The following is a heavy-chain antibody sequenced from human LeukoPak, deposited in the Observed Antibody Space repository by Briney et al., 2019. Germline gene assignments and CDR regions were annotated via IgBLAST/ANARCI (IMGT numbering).Heavy chain of an antibody. V-gene: IGHV3-23*01. CDR2: ISGSGGST. Sequence: GGSLRLSCAASGFTFSSYAMSWVRQAPGKGLEWVSAISGSGGSTYYADSVKGRFTISRDNSKNTLYLQMNSLRAEDTAVYYCAKDPAYYGSSGYYSTMDYFDYWGQGTLVTVTS. D-gene: IGHD3-22*01. J-gene: IGHJ4*02. CDR3: AKDPAYYGSSGYYSTMDYFDY. CDR1: GFTFSSYA.